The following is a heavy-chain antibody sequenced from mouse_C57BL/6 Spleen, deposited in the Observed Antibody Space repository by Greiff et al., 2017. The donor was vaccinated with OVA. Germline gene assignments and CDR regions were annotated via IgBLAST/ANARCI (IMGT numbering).Heavy chain of an antibody. CDR2: ISYDGSN. Sequence: DVHLVESGPGLVKPSQSLSLTCSVTGYSITSGYYWNWIRQFPGNKLEWMGYISYDGSNNYNPSLKNRISITRDTSKNQFFLKLNSVTTEDTATYYCARVDYLYYAMDYWGQGTSVTVSS. D-gene: IGHD2-4*01. J-gene: IGHJ4*01. V-gene: IGHV3-6*01. CDR3: ARVDYLYYAMDY. CDR1: GYSITSGYY.